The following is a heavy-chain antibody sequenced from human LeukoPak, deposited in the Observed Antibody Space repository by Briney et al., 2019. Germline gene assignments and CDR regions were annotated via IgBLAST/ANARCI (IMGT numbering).Heavy chain of an antibody. CDR2: ISGSGGST. V-gene: IGHV3-23*01. D-gene: IGHD5-12*01. Sequence: PGGSLRLSCAASGFTFSSYGMSWVRQAPGKGLEWASAISGSGGSTYYADSVKGRFTISRDNSKNTLYLQMNSLRAEDTAVYYCAKHRGYSGYDTDFDYWGQGTLVTVSS. J-gene: IGHJ4*02. CDR1: GFTFSSYG. CDR3: AKHRGYSGYDTDFDY.